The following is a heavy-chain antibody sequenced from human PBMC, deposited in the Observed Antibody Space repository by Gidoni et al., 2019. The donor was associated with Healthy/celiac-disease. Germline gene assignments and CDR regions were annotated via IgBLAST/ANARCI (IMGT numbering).Heavy chain of an antibody. J-gene: IGHJ5*02. V-gene: IGHV4-59*01. CDR2: IYYSGST. CDR3: ASSKRGGNSVWFDP. CDR1: GGSISSYY. Sequence: QVPLQESCPGLVQPSETLSLTCTVSGGSISSYYWSWIRQPPGKGLEWSGYIYYSGSTNYNPALKSRVTISVDTSKNQFSLKRSSVTAADTAVYYCASSKRGGNSVWFDPWGQGTLVTVSS. D-gene: IGHD2-21*02.